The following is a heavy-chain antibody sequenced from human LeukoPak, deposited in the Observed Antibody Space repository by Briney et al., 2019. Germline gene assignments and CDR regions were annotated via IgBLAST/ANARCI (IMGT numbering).Heavy chain of an antibody. J-gene: IGHJ4*02. CDR2: TSSSGETT. V-gene: IGHV3-23*01. CDR3: AKDRPNYYGTNAHYYRHDGHC. D-gene: IGHD4/OR15-4a*01. CDR1: GFTFSSYA. Sequence: GGSLRLSCVASGFTFSSYAMSWVRQAAGKGLEWVSSTSSSGETTYYADSVKGRFTISRGNSRNTLYLQMNSLRAEDTALYYCAKDRPNYYGTNAHYYRHDGHCWGQGTLVTVSS.